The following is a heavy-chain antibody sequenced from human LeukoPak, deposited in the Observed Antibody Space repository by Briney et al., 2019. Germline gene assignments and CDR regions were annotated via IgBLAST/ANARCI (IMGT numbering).Heavy chain of an antibody. V-gene: IGHV5-51*01. CDR1: GSRFTNYW. CDR2: IYPGDSDN. Sequence: GGSLQISCQASGSRFTNYWISWGPQMPGKGRGWMGIIYPGDSDNRYSRSFQGQVTISADKSISNAYLQWSSLKASDTAMYYCARRDSGFEFFDYWGQGTLVTVSS. J-gene: IGHJ4*02. D-gene: IGHD5-12*01. CDR3: ARRDSGFEFFDY.